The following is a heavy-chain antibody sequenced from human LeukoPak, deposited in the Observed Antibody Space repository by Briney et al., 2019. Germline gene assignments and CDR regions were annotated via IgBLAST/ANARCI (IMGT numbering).Heavy chain of an antibody. CDR2: IYTSGST. CDR1: GGSISSYY. Sequence: PSETLSLTCTVSGGSISSYYWSWLRQPAGKGLEWTGRIYTSGSTNYNPSLKSRVTMSVDTSKNQFSLKPSSVTAADTAVYYCARLSSPKSSEDYWGQGTLVTVSS. D-gene: IGHD6-6*01. V-gene: IGHV4-4*07. J-gene: IGHJ4*02. CDR3: ARLSSPKSSEDY.